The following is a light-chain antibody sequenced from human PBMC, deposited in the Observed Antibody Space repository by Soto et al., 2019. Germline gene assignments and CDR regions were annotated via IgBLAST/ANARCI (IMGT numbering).Light chain of an antibody. CDR2: EVS. CDR1: SSDVGGYNY. CDR3: SSFAGSTHVV. V-gene: IGLV2-8*01. Sequence: QSVLTQPPSASGSPGQSVTISCTGTSSDVGGYNYVSWYQQYPGKAPKLMIYEVSKRPSGVPDRFSGSKSGNTASLTVSGLQAEDEADYYCSSFAGSTHVVFGGGTQLTVL. J-gene: IGLJ2*01.